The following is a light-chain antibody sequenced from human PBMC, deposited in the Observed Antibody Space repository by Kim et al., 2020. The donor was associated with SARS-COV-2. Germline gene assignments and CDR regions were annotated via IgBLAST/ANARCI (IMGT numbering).Light chain of an antibody. J-gene: IGLJ2*01. CDR2: GRN. CDR3: KSRDSSGNVV. CDR1: SLRRYY. Sequence: SSELTQDPAVSVALGQTVRITCPGDSLRRYYASWYQQKPGQAPVLVIYGRNNRPSGIPDRFSGSTSGNTASLTITGAQAEDEADYYCKSRDSSGNVVFGGGTKLTVL. V-gene: IGLV3-19*01.